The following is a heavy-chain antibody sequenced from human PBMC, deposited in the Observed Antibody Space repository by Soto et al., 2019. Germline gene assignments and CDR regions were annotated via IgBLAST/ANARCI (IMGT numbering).Heavy chain of an antibody. Sequence: HPGGSLRLSCAASVFTFSSYWMHWFRQVPGKGLLWVSRIDEYGSTINYADSVKGRFTISRDNARNTLYLEMNSLRAEDTALYYCTRDIGGKGAYWGPGTLVTVSS. J-gene: IGHJ4*02. CDR2: IDEYGSTI. V-gene: IGHV3-74*01. D-gene: IGHD3-10*01. CDR3: TRDIGGKGAY. CDR1: VFTFSSYW.